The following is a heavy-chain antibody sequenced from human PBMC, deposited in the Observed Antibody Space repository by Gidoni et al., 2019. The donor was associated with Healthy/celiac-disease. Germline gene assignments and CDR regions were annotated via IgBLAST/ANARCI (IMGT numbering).Heavy chain of an antibody. D-gene: IGHD3-10*01. Sequence: EVQLVESGGGLVQPGRSLRLSCAASGFTFDDYAMHWVRQAPGKGLEWVSGISWNSGSIGYADSVKGRFTISRDNAKNSLYLQMNSLRAEDTALYYCAKDTGTYYGSGSYYGWDYWGQGTLVTVSS. J-gene: IGHJ4*02. CDR3: AKDTGTYYGSGSYYGWDY. V-gene: IGHV3-9*01. CDR1: GFTFDDYA. CDR2: ISWNSGSI.